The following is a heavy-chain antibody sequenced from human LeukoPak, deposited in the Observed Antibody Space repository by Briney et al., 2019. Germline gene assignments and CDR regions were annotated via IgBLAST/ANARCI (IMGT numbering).Heavy chain of an antibody. CDR2: INHSGST. CDR1: GGSFSGYY. Sequence: PSETLSLTCAVYGGSFSGYYWSWIRQPPGKGLEWIGEINHSGSTNYNPSLKSRVTISVDTSKNQFSLKLSSVTAADTAVYYCARGQGWRGYEDWGQGTLVTVSS. D-gene: IGHD5-12*01. V-gene: IGHV4-34*01. CDR3: ARGQGWRGYED. J-gene: IGHJ4*02.